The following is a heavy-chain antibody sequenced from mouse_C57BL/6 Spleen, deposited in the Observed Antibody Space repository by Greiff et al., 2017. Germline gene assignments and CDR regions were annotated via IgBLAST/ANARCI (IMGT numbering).Heavy chain of an antibody. CDR1: GYTFTDYY. D-gene: IGHD2-1*01. Sequence: VQLQQSGAELVRPGASVKLSCKASGYTFTDYYINWVKQRPGQGLEWIARIYPGGGNYYYNEKFKGKATLTAEKSSSTAYMQLSSLTSEDSAVYFCARRGLLLYYFDYWGQGTTLTVSS. V-gene: IGHV1-76*01. CDR3: ARRGLLLYYFDY. CDR2: IYPGGGNY. J-gene: IGHJ2*01.